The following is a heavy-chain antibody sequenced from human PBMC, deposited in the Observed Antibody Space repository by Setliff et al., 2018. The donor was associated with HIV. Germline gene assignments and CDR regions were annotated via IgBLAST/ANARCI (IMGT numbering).Heavy chain of an antibody. CDR3: ARPYSYSSGWYFPWRDYYYMDV. V-gene: IGHV4-39*01. D-gene: IGHD6-19*01. J-gene: IGHJ6*03. CDR1: GDSISSSSYY. Sequence: SETLSLTCTVSGDSISSSSYYWGWVRQPPGKGLEWIGTMFYTGSAHYTPSLKSRVTISVDTSKNQFSLKLSSVTAADTAVYYCARPYSYSSGWYFPWRDYYYMDVWGKGTTVTVSS. CDR2: MFYTGSA.